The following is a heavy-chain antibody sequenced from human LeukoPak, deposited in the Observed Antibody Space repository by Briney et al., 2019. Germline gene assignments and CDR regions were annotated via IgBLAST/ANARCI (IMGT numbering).Heavy chain of an antibody. CDR2: IYYSGRS. CDR3: ARLGPVAGTWGVGDPAGYFDY. J-gene: IGHJ4*02. CDR1: GGSISSSSYY. Sequence: PSETLSLTCTVSGGSISSSSYYWGWIRQPPGKGLEWIGSIYYSGRSYYNPFLKRRVTISVDTSKNQFSLKLSSVTAADTAVYYCARLGPVAGTWGVGDPAGYFDYWGQGTLVTVSS. D-gene: IGHD6-19*01. V-gene: IGHV4-39*07.